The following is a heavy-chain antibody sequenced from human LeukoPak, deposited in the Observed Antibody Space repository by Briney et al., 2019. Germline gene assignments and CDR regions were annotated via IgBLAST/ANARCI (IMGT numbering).Heavy chain of an antibody. V-gene: IGHV1-69*01. CDR3: ARALGSSSWYQPLDYFDY. CDR1: GGTFSSYA. J-gene: IGHJ4*02. CDR2: IIPIFGTA. D-gene: IGHD6-13*01. Sequence: ASVKVSCKASGGTFSSYAISWVRQAPRQGLEWMGGIIPIFGTANYAQKFQGRVTITADESTSTAYMELSSLRSEDTAVYYCARALGSSSWYQPLDYFDYWGQGTLVTVSS.